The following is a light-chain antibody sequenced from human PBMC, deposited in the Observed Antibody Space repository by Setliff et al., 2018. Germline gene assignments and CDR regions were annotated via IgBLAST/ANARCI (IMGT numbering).Light chain of an antibody. J-gene: IGLJ3*02. CDR2: DVS. CDR1: SSDVGGYNY. Sequence: QSALTQPRSVSGSPGQSVTISCTGTSSDVGGYNYVSWYQQHPGKAPKLMIYDVSKRPSGVPDRFSGSESGNTASLTISGLQAEDEADYYCCSYAGSYTVFGGGTKVT. V-gene: IGLV2-11*01. CDR3: CSYAGSYTV.